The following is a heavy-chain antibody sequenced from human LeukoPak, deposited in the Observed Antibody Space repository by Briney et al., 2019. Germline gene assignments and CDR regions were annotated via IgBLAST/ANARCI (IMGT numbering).Heavy chain of an antibody. Sequence: SETLSLTCTVSGGSISSSSYYWGWIRQPPGKGLEWIGSIYYSGSTYYNPSLKSRVTISVDTSKNQFSLKLSSVTAADTAVYYCARLIKGVVPAAIHDYWGQGTLVTVSS. CDR3: ARLIKGVVPAAIHDY. CDR2: IYYSGST. V-gene: IGHV4-39*01. J-gene: IGHJ4*02. CDR1: GGSISSSSYY. D-gene: IGHD2-2*01.